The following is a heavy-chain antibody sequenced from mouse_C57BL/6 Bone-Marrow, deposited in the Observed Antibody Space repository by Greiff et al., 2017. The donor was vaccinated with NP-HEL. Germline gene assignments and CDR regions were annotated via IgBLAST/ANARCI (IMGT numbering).Heavy chain of an antibody. D-gene: IGHD1-1*01. CDR2: INPSTGGT. V-gene: IGHV1-42*01. Sequence: EVKLMESGPELVKPGASVKISCKASGYSFTGYYMNWVKQSPEKSLEWIGEINPSTGGTTYNQKFKAKATLTVDKSSSTAYMQLKSLTSEDSAVYYCARSSYYGSWYFDVWGTGTTVTVSS. CDR3: ARSSYYGSWYFDV. J-gene: IGHJ1*03. CDR1: GYSFTGYY.